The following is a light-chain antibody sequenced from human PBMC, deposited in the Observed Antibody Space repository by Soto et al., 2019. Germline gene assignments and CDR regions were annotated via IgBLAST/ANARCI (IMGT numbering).Light chain of an antibody. CDR3: QQSLNTPYS. V-gene: IGKV1-39*01. CDR1: QTIGSY. Sequence: DIQMTQSPSSLSASVGDTVTITCRASQTIGSYLSWYHQIPGKPPKLLIYAVSRLQSGVPSRFSGSGSGTDFTLTISSLQPEDFATYYCQQSLNTPYSFCQGT. J-gene: IGKJ2*03. CDR2: AVS.